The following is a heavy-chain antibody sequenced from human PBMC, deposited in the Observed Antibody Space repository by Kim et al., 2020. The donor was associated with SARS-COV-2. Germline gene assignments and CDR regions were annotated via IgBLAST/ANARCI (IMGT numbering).Heavy chain of an antibody. CDR2: ISYDGSNK. Sequence: GGSLRLSCAASGFTFSSYAMHWVRQAPGKGLEWVAVISYDGSNKYYADSVKGRFTISRDNSKNTLYLQMNSLRAEDTAVYYCARGGGTSYGWPYYMDVWGKGTTVTVSS. CDR3: ARGGGTSYGWPYYMDV. V-gene: IGHV3-30-3*01. CDR1: GFTFSSYA. D-gene: IGHD5-18*01. J-gene: IGHJ6*03.